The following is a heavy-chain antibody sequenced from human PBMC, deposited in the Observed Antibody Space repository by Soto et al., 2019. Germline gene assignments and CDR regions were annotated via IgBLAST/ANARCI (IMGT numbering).Heavy chain of an antibody. V-gene: IGHV1-3*01. D-gene: IGHD4-17*01. J-gene: IGHJ4*02. CDR3: ARDPDYGDYGTSPADDY. CDR2: INAGNGNT. CDR1: GYTFTSYA. Sequence: ASVKVSCKASGYTFTSYAMHWVRQAPGQRLEWMGWINAGNGNTKYSQKFQGRVTITMDTSASTAYMELSSLRSEDTAVYYCARDPDYGDYGTSPADDYWGQGTLVTVSS.